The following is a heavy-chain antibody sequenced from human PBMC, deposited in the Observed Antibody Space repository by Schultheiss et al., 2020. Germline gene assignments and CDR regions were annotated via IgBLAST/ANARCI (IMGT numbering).Heavy chain of an antibody. Sequence: SETLSLTCTVSGGSISSYYWSWIRQPPGKGLEWIGEINHSGSTYYNPSLKSRVTISVDTSKNQFSLKLSSVTAADTAVYYCATPLVDHAGSGWDYGMDVWGQGTTVTVSS. CDR2: INHSGST. CDR1: GGSISSYY. CDR3: ATPLVDHAGSGWDYGMDV. D-gene: IGHD6-19*01. J-gene: IGHJ6*02. V-gene: IGHV4-59*04.